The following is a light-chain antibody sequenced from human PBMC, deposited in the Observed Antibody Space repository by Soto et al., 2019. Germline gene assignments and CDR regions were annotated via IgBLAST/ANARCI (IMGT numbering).Light chain of an antibody. CDR1: QSVSSN. V-gene: IGKV3-15*01. CDR2: GAS. CDR3: QQDNNWPQWT. Sequence: ELVLTQSPATLSVSPGERATLSCRASQSVSSNLAWYQQKPGQAPRLLIYGASTSATGIPARFSGSGSGTEFTHTISSLQSADFAVYYCQQDNNWPQWTVGQATKVESK. J-gene: IGKJ1*01.